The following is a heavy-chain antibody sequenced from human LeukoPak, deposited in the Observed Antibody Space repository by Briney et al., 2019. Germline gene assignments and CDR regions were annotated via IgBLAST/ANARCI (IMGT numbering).Heavy chain of an antibody. J-gene: IGHJ6*03. CDR2: INHSGST. Sequence: SETLSLTCAVSGGSFSGYYWSWIRQPPGKGLEWIGEINHSGSTNYNPSLKSRVTISVDTSKNQFSLKLSSVTAADTAVYYCARDIRQWLVRGENYYYYYYMDVWGKGTTVTVSS. CDR3: ARDIRQWLVRGENYYYYYYMDV. V-gene: IGHV4-34*01. CDR1: GGSFSGYY. D-gene: IGHD6-19*01.